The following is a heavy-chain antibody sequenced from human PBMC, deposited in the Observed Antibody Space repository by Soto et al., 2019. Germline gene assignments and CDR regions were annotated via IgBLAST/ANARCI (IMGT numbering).Heavy chain of an antibody. V-gene: IGHV4-39*01. Sequence: PSETLSLTCTVSGASLSAITYYWGWIRQPPGKGLEWLGSIFFTGNIYYNPSLKSRVTISVDTSRNQFSLKVNSVTAADTAVYYCASRHCSGGSCYKRAFDAWGPGAMGTVSS. J-gene: IGHJ4*02. D-gene: IGHD2-15*01. CDR1: GASLSAITYY. CDR2: IFFTGNI. CDR3: ASRHCSGGSCYKRAFDA.